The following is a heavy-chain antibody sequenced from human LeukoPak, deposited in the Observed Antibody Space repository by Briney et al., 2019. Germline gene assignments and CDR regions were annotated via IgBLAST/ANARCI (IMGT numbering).Heavy chain of an antibody. J-gene: IGHJ4*02. CDR1: GGSISSSNW. CDR3: ASLRFLEWSISDY. Sequence: SETLSLTCAVSGGSISSSNWWSWVRQPPGKGLAWIGEIYHSGSTNYNPSLKSRVTISVDKSKNQFSLKLSSVTAADTAVYYCASLRFLEWSISDYWGQGTLVTVSS. D-gene: IGHD3-3*01. V-gene: IGHV4-4*02. CDR2: IYHSGST.